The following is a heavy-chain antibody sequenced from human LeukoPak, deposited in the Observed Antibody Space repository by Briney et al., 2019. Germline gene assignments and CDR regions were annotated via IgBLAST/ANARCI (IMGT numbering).Heavy chain of an antibody. CDR3: ASEKWGIVGAGHAFDI. Sequence: SETLSLTCAVYGGSFSGYYWSWIRQPAGKGLEWIGRIYTSGSTNYNPSLKSRVTISVDTSKNQFSLKLSSVTAADTAVYYCASEKWGIVGAGHAFDIWGQGTMVTVSS. V-gene: IGHV4-59*10. J-gene: IGHJ3*02. CDR2: IYTSGST. CDR1: GGSFSGYY. D-gene: IGHD1-26*01.